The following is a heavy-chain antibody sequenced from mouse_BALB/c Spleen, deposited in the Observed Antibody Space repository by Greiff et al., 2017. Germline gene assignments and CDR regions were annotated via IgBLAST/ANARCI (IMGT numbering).Heavy chain of an antibody. CDR1: GYAFTNYL. D-gene: IGHD2-3*01. J-gene: IGHJ2*01. V-gene: IGHV1-54*01. CDR2: INPGSGGT. Sequence: VKLQQSGAELVRPGTSVKVSCKASGYAFTNYLIEWVKQRPGQGLEWIGVINPGSGGTNYNEKFKGKATLTADKSSSTAYMQLSSLTSDDSAVYFCARGDGRHFDYWGQGTTLTVSS. CDR3: ARGDGRHFDY.